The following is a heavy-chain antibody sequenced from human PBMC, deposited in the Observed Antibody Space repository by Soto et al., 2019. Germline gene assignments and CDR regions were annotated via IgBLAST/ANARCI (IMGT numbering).Heavy chain of an antibody. J-gene: IGHJ6*02. CDR1: GFTVSSNY. V-gene: IGHV3-53*01. D-gene: IGHD2-15*01. Sequence: VSLRLSCAASGFTVSSNYMSWVRQAPGKVLEWVSVIYSGGSTYYAYSVKGRFTISRDNSKNTLYLQMNSLRAEDTAVYYCARDCSGGSCYYYGMDVWGQGTTVTVSS. CDR3: ARDCSGGSCYYYGMDV. CDR2: IYSGGST.